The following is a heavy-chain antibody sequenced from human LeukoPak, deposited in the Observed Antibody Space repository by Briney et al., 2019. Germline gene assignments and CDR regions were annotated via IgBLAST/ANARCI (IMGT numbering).Heavy chain of an antibody. D-gene: IGHD6-6*01. V-gene: IGHV4-59*01. J-gene: IGHJ4*02. Sequence: SETLSLTCTVSGGSISSYYWSWIRQPPGKGLEWIGYIYYSGSTNYNPSLKSRVTISVDTSKNQFSLKLSSVTAADTAMYYCARGSPYSSSFCFDYWGQGTLVTVSS. CDR1: GGSISSYY. CDR3: ARGSPYSSSFCFDY. CDR2: IYYSGST.